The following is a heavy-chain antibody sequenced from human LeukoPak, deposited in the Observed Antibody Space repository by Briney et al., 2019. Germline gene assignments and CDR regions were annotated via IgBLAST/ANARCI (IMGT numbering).Heavy chain of an antibody. J-gene: IGHJ4*02. CDR1: GYTFTGYY. CDR2: INPNSGGT. V-gene: IGHV1-2*02. Sequence: ASVKVSCKASGYTFTGYYMHWVRQAPGQGLEWMGWINPNSGGTNYAQKFQGRVTMTRDTSISTAYMELSRLRSDDTAVYYCAREPVAGTGPFDYWGQGTLVTVSS. CDR3: AREPVAGTGPFDY. D-gene: IGHD6-19*01.